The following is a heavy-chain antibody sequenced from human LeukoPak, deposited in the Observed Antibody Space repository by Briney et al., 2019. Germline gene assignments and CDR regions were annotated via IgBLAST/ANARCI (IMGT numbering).Heavy chain of an antibody. CDR3: ARGGIKRPFLAAFDI. D-gene: IGHD2/OR15-2a*01. Sequence: AGGSLTLSCAASGFTFSSYAMHWVRQAPGKGLEYVSAISSNGGSTYYANSVKGRFTISRDNSKNTLYLQMGSLRAEDMAVYYCARGGIKRPFLAAFDIWGNGKVVPVSS. J-gene: IGHJ3*02. CDR1: GFTFSSYA. CDR2: ISSNGGST. V-gene: IGHV3-64*01.